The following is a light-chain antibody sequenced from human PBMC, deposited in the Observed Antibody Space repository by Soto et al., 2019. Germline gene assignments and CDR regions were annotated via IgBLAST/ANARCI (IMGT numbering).Light chain of an antibody. CDR1: QGINNY. V-gene: IGKV1-27*01. J-gene: IGKJ3*01. Sequence: DIPMTQSPSSLSASVGDRVTITCRASQGINNYVAWYQQKPGKPPKLMIYAASTLQSGVPSRFSGSGSGTDFTLTINSLQPEDVATYSCQKYSSVPVFGPGTKVDIK. CDR2: AAS. CDR3: QKYSSVPV.